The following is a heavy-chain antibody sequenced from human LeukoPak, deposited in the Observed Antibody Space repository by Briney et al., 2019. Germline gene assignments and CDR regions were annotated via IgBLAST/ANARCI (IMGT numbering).Heavy chain of an antibody. J-gene: IGHJ4*02. CDR3: ARDLYRIVVVPHYFDY. CDR2: IKKDGSEK. V-gene: IGHV3-7*01. D-gene: IGHD3-22*01. CDR1: GFTLSRYW. Sequence: GGSLRLSCAASGFTLSRYWMSWVRQAPGKGLEWVANIKKDGSEKYYVDSVKGRFTISRDNAKNSLYLQMNSLRAEDTAVYYCARDLYRIVVVPHYFDYWGQGTLVTVSS.